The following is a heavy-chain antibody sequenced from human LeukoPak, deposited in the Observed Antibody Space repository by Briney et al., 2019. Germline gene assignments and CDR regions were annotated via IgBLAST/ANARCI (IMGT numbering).Heavy chain of an antibody. J-gene: IGHJ4*02. V-gene: IGHV4-4*07. Sequence: SETLSLTCTVSGGSISSYYWSWIRQPAGKGLEWTGRIYTSGSTNYNPSLKSRVTMSVDTSKNQFSLKLSSVTAADTAVYYCASFSSGWGTFDYWGQGTLVTVSS. D-gene: IGHD6-19*01. CDR3: ASFSSGWGTFDY. CDR1: GGSISSYY. CDR2: IYTSGST.